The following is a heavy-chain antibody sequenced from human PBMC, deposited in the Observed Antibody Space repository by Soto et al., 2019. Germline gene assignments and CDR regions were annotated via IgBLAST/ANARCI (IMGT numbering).Heavy chain of an antibody. V-gene: IGHV3-74*01. CDR2: VNMDGSTT. CDR1: GFTFNTYW. CDR3: ARGAKGQWLVDY. Sequence: EVQLVESGGGLVQPGGSLRLSCAASGFTFNTYWLHWVRQAPGKGLVWVSRVNMDGSTTTYEDSVRGRFTISRDNAKDTVYLEMNSLRDEDMAVYYFARGAKGQWLVDYWGQGTLVTVSS. D-gene: IGHD6-19*01. J-gene: IGHJ4*02.